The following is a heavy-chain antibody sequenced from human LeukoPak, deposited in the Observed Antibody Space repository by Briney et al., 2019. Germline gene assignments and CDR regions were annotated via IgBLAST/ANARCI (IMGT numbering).Heavy chain of an antibody. CDR1: GFTFSSYA. CDR2: ISSNGGST. J-gene: IGHJ4*02. CDR3: VKDQRYYYGSGSADRFDY. Sequence: GGSLRLSCSASGFTFSSYAMHWVRQAPGKGLEYVSAISSNGGSTYYADSVKGRFTISRDNSKNTLYLQRSSLRAEDTAVYYCVKDQRYYYGSGSADRFDYWGQGTLVTVSS. V-gene: IGHV3-64D*06. D-gene: IGHD3-10*01.